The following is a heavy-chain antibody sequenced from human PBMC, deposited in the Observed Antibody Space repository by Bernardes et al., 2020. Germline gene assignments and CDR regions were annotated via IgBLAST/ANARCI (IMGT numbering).Heavy chain of an antibody. CDR2: ISGSGGST. D-gene: IGHD4-17*01. CDR1: GFTVSSNY. V-gene: IGHV3-23*01. CDR3: AKKYGDYYYYYMDV. Sequence: GSLRLSCAASGFTVSSNYMSWVRQAPGKGLEWVSAISGSGGSTYYADSVKGRFTISRDNSKNTLYLQMNSLRAEDTAVYYCAKKYGDYYYYYMDVWGKGTTVTVSS. J-gene: IGHJ6*03.